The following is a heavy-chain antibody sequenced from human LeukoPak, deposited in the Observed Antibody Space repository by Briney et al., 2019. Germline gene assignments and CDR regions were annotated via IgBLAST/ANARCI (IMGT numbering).Heavy chain of an antibody. J-gene: IGHJ4*02. D-gene: IGHD4-23*01. CDR1: GFTFSSYS. CDR2: ISNSGSTI. Sequence: GGSLRLSCAASGFTFSSYSMNWVRQGPGKGLEWVSYISNSGSTIYYADSVKGRFTISRDNAKNSLYLRMTSLRGEDTAVYYCARGSSVADYWGQGTLVTVSS. CDR3: ARGSSVADY. V-gene: IGHV3-48*01.